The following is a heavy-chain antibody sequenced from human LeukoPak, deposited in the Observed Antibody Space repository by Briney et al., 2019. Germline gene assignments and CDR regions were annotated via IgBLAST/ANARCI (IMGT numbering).Heavy chain of an antibody. CDR1: GGTFSSYA. Sequence: SVKVSCKASGGTFSSYAISWVRQAPGQGLEWMGGIIPIFGTANYAQKFQGRVTITTDESTSTAYMELSSLRSEDTAVYYCARENVVMATIFFDYWGQGTLVTVSS. D-gene: IGHD5-24*01. J-gene: IGHJ4*02. CDR2: IIPIFGTA. CDR3: ARENVVMATIFFDY. V-gene: IGHV1-69*05.